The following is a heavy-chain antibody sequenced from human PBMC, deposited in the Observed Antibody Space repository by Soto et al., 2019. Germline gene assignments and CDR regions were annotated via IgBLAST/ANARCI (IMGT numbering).Heavy chain of an antibody. D-gene: IGHD3-10*01. J-gene: IGHJ6*02. CDR2: MNPNSGNT. CDR1: GYTFTSYD. CDR3: ARERGRYGMDV. V-gene: IGHV1-8*01. Sequence: QVQLVQSGAEVKKPGASVKVSCKASGYTFTSYDINWVRQATGQGLEYMGWMNPNSGNTGYAQKFKGRVTMTRNTSIITAYMELSSLRSDDTAVYYWARERGRYGMDVWGQGTTVTVSS.